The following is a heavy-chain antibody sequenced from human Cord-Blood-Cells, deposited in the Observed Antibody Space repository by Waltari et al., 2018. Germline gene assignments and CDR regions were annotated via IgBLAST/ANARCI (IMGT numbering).Heavy chain of an antibody. D-gene: IGHD3-22*01. CDR1: GGPISSYY. J-gene: IGHJ4*02. Sequence: QVQLQESGPGLVKPSATLSLTCTSSGGPISSYYWSWIRQPAGKGLEWIGRIYTSGSTNYNPSLKSRVTMSVDTSKNQFSLKLSSVTAADTAVYYCARGGYYYDSSGYYFDYWGQGTLVTVSS. CDR3: ARGGYYYDSSGYYFDY. CDR2: IYTSGST. V-gene: IGHV4-4*07.